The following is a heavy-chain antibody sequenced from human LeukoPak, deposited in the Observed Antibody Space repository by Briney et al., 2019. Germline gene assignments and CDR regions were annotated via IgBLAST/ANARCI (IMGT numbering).Heavy chain of an antibody. CDR1: GGSISSGGYY. CDR3: VRGGELADY. D-gene: IGHD1-7*01. V-gene: IGHV4-61*02. Sequence: SQTLSLTCTVSGGSISSGGYYWTWIRQPAGKGLEWIGRIYSSGSTNYNPSLKSRVTISIDTSKNQFSLKLSSVTAADTAVYYCVRGGELADYWGQGTLVTVSS. J-gene: IGHJ4*02. CDR2: IYSSGST.